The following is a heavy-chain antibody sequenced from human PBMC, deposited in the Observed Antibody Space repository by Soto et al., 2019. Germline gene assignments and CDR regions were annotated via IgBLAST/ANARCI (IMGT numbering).Heavy chain of an antibody. CDR1: VYSFTIYW. CDR3: ARHGPRVYYDNSDYYYYGMDV. CDR2: VYPGYSDT. J-gene: IGHJ6*02. D-gene: IGHD3-22*01. Sequence: LGYSLKICCKGSVYSFTIYWIGWVRQMPGKGLELMGIVYPGYSDTRYSPSFQGQVTISADKSISTAYLQWSSLKASDTAMYYCARHGPRVYYDNSDYYYYGMDVWGQGTTVTVSS. V-gene: IGHV5-51*01.